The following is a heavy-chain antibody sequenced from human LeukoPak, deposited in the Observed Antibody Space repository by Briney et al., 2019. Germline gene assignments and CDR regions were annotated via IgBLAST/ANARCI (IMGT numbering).Heavy chain of an antibody. V-gene: IGHV1-18*01. CDR2: ISAYNGNT. J-gene: IGHJ6*02. CDR1: GCTFTSYG. D-gene: IGHD2-15*01. CDR3: ARDPGCSGGSCYLITYYYYYGMDV. Sequence: ASVKVSCKASGCTFTSYGISWVRQAPGQGLVWMVWISAYNGNTNYAQKLQGRVTITTDTSTSTAYMELRSLRSDDTAVYYCARDPGCSGGSCYLITYYYYYGMDVWGQGTTVTVSS.